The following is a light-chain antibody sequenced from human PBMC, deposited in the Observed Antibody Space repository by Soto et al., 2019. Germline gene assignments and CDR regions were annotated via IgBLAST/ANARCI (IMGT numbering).Light chain of an antibody. CDR1: TSDGGSYHL. CDR2: EGT. Sequence: QSALAQPASVSGSPGQSVTISCTGTTSDGGSYHLVSWYQQHPGKAPKLMIYEGTKRPSGVSNRFSGSKSGITASLTISGLQPEDEADYYCCSFAGTGTFGGYVFGTGTKLTVL. V-gene: IGLV2-23*03. J-gene: IGLJ1*01. CDR3: CSFAGTGTFGGYV.